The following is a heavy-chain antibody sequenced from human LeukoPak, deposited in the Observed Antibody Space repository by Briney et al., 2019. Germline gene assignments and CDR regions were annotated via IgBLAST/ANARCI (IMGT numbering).Heavy chain of an antibody. CDR1: GGSISSYY. CDR3: ARDGGNGPALDY. D-gene: IGHD4-23*01. Sequence: SETLSLTCTVSGGSISSYYWSWIRQPPGKGLEGIGYIYYSGSTNYNPSLKSRVTISLDKSKNQVALKRSPVTAADTAVYYCARDGGNGPALDYWGQGTLVTVSS. J-gene: IGHJ4*02. V-gene: IGHV4-59*01. CDR2: IYYSGST.